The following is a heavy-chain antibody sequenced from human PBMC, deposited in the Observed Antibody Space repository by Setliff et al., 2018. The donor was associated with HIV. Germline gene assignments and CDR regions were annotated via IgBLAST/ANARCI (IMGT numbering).Heavy chain of an antibody. CDR1: GGSISSGSYY. CDR2: IYTSGST. V-gene: IGHV4-61*02. Sequence: PSETLSLTCTVSGGSISSGSYYWSWIRQPAGRGLEWIGRIYTSGSTNYNPSLKSRVTISVDTSKNQFSLKLSSETAADTAVYYCARGLPSVWGQGTLVTVSS. J-gene: IGHJ4*02. CDR3: ARGLPSV.